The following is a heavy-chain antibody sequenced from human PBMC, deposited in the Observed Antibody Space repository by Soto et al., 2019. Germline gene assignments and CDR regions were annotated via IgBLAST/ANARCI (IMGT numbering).Heavy chain of an antibody. CDR1: GGSISSYY. CDR3: VRTYSSGYYFDY. Sequence: PSETLSLTCTVSGGSISSYYWSWIRQPPGKGLEWIGYIYYSGSTNYNPSLKSRVTISVDTSKNQFSLKLSSATAADTAVYYCVRTYSSGYYFDYWGQGTLVTVSS. CDR2: IYYSGST. D-gene: IGHD6-25*01. V-gene: IGHV4-59*01. J-gene: IGHJ4*02.